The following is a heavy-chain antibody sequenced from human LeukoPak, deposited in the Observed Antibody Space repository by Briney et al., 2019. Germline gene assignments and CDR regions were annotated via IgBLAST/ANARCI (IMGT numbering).Heavy chain of an antibody. V-gene: IGHV3-30*02. CDR3: AKERRQLREAFDY. CDR2: IRYDGSAK. CDR1: GFTFNNYG. D-gene: IGHD2-2*01. J-gene: IGHJ4*02. Sequence: PAGVSLRLSCAASGFTFNNYGMHWVRQAPGKGLEWVAFIRYDGSAKYYGDSVKGRFTISRDTSKNMLYLQMSSPRVEDTAVYYCAKERRQLREAFDYWGPGTLVTVSS.